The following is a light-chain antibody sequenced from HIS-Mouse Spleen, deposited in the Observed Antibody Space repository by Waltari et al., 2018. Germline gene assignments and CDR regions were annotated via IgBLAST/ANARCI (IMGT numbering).Light chain of an antibody. CDR3: CSYAGSSTWV. Sequence: QSALTQPASVSGSPGQAITISSTGTTRYVGSYNLVSWYQQHPGKAPKLMIYEGSKRPSGVSNRFSGSKSGNTASLTISGLQAEDEADYYCCSYAGSSTWVFGGGTKLTVL. CDR1: TRYVGSYNL. V-gene: IGLV2-23*01. J-gene: IGLJ3*02. CDR2: EGS.